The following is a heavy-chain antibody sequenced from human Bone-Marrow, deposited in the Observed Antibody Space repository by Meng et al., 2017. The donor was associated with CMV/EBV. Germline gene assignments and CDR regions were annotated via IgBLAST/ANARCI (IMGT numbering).Heavy chain of an antibody. CDR2: IRSNANSYAT. D-gene: IGHD6-6*01. CDR1: AFTFSGSA. CDR3: TTRSSIAARGDY. Sequence: AQWGEARVGLGLAGGSLELFCAVSAFTFSGSAIHWVRQASGKGLEWVGHIRSNANSYATAYAASVKGRFTISRDDSKNTAYLQMNSLKTEDTAVYYCTTRSSIAARGDYWGQGTLVTASS. J-gene: IGHJ4*02. V-gene: IGHV3-73*02.